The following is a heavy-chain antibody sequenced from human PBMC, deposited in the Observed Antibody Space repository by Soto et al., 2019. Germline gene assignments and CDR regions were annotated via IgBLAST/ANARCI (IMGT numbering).Heavy chain of an antibody. V-gene: IGHV3-30*04. CDR2: ISFNGRKK. CDR3: ARDWLRRDDILTPSWNFNL. CDR1: GFNFTYNA. D-gene: IGHD3-9*01. J-gene: IGHJ2*01. Sequence: QEQLVESGGGVVRPGTSLRLSCAASGFNFTYNALHWVRQAPGKGLEWVAVISFNGRKKFYARSVKGRFTISRDNSKNTLYLQMTNLRPGDTAVYYCARDWLRRDDILTPSWNFNLWGQGTLVTAS.